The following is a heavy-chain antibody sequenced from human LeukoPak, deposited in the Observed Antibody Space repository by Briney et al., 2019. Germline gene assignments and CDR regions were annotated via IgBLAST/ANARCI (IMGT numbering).Heavy chain of an antibody. CDR3: AIPQYGGKVFDY. J-gene: IGHJ4*02. CDR2: FYYTGST. V-gene: IGHV4-39*01. CDR1: GGSISTSSYY. D-gene: IGHD4/OR15-4a*01. Sequence: SSETLSLTCTVSGGSISTSSYYWGWIRQPPGKGLEWIGNFYYTGSTYYNPSLKSRVTISVDTSKNQFSLKLSSVTAADTAAYYCAIPQYGGKVFDYWGQGTLVTVSS.